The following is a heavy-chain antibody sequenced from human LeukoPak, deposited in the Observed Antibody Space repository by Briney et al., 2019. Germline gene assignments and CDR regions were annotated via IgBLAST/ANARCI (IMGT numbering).Heavy chain of an antibody. J-gene: IGHJ6*02. Sequence: PGGSLRLSCAASGFTFSSYWMNWARQAPGKGLEWVASINYNGNVNYYVDSVKGRFTISRDNAKNSLYLQMSNLRAEDTAVYFCVRGGGLDVWGQGATVTVSS. V-gene: IGHV3-7*03. D-gene: IGHD3-16*01. CDR2: INYNGNVN. CDR3: VRGGGLDV. CDR1: GFTFSSYW.